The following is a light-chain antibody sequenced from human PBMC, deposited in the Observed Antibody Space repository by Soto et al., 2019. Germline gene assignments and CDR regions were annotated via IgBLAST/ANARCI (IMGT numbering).Light chain of an antibody. V-gene: IGLV1-40*01. CDR1: SSNIGAGYD. CDR3: QSYDSSLRVSV. CDR2: GNS. J-gene: IGLJ2*01. Sequence: QAVLTQLPSVCGAPGRRVTISCTGSSSNIGAGYDVHWYQQLPGTAPKLLIYGNSNRPSGVPDRFSGSKSGTSASLAITGLQAEDEADYYCQSYDSSLRVSVFGGGTKLTVL.